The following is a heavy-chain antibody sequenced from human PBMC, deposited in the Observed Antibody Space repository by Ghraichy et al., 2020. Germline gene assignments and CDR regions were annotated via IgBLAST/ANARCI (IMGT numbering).Heavy chain of an antibody. D-gene: IGHD2-2*01. Sequence: GGSLRLSCAASGFTFDDYTMHWVRQAPGKGLEWVSLISWDGGSTYYADSVKGRFTISRDNSKNSLYLQMNSLRTEDTALYYCAKGVGEPAAHLPLSDAFDIWGQGTMVTVSS. V-gene: IGHV3-43*01. CDR3: AKGVGEPAAHLPLSDAFDI. J-gene: IGHJ3*02. CDR2: ISWDGGST. CDR1: GFTFDDYT.